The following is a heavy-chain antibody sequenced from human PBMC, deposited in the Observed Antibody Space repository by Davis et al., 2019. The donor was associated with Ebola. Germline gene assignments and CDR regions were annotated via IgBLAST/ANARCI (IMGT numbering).Heavy chain of an antibody. D-gene: IGHD2-2*01. CDR2: ISAYNGNT. Sequence: ASVKVSCKASGYTFTSYGISWVRQAPGQGLEWMGWISAYNGNTNYAQKFQGRVTMTRDTSTSTVYMELSSLRSDDTAVYYCARDPGYCSSTSCYGYGMDVWGQGTTVTVSS. J-gene: IGHJ6*02. CDR3: ARDPGYCSSTSCYGYGMDV. CDR1: GYTFTSYG. V-gene: IGHV1-18*01.